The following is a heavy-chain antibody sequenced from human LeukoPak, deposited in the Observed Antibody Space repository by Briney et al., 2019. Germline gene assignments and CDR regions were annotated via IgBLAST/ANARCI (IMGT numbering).Heavy chain of an antibody. D-gene: IGHD3-3*01. J-gene: IGHJ4*02. V-gene: IGHV3-30-3*01. Sequence: PGGSLRLSCAASGFTFSSYAMHWVRQAPGKGLEWEAVISYDGSNKYYADSVKGRFTISRDNSKNTLYLQMNSLRAEDTAVYYCARDLLDFWSGCPLGYWGQGTLVTVSS. CDR2: ISYDGSNK. CDR1: GFTFSSYA. CDR3: ARDLLDFWSGCPLGY.